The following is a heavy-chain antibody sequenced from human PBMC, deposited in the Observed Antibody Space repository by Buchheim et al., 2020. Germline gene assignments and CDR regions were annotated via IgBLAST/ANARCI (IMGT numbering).Heavy chain of an antibody. Sequence: QVQLVESGGGVVQPGRSLRLSCAASGFTFSSYGMHWVRQAPGKGLEWVAVISYDGSNKYYADSVKGRFTISRDNSKNTLYLPMNSLRAGDTAVYYCAKDQGYSTVTTTDYWGQGTL. CDR3: AKDQGYSTVTTTDY. D-gene: IGHD4-17*01. CDR1: GFTFSSYG. CDR2: ISYDGSNK. J-gene: IGHJ4*02. V-gene: IGHV3-30*18.